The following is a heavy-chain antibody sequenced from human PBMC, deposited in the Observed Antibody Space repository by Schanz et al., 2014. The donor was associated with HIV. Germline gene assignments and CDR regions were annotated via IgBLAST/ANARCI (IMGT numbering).Heavy chain of an antibody. CDR1: GGSFSSYA. CDR2: IIPIFGTA. D-gene: IGHD2-8*01. J-gene: IGHJ4*02. Sequence: QVQLVQSGAEVKKPGSSVKVSCKASGGSFSSYAINWVRQAPGQGLEWMGGIIPIFGTANYAQKFQGRVTITADESTSTAYMELSSLRSEDTAVYYCTRGARDCSNGVGCGTYFAYWGQGTLVTVSS. CDR3: TRGARDCSNGVGCGTYFAY. V-gene: IGHV1-69*01.